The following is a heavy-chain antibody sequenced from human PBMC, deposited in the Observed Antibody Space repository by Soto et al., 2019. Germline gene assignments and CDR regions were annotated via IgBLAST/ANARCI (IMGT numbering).Heavy chain of an antibody. CDR3: ARDGSGTPPLNTAFDI. D-gene: IGHD3-10*01. V-gene: IGHV1-69*13. CDR2: IIPIFGTA. J-gene: IGHJ3*02. CDR1: GGTFSSYA. Sequence: SGKVSCKASGGTFSSYAISWLRQAPGQGLEWMGGIIPIFGTANYAQKFQGRVTITADESTSTAYMELSSLRSEDTAVYYCARDGSGTPPLNTAFDIWGQGTMVTVSS.